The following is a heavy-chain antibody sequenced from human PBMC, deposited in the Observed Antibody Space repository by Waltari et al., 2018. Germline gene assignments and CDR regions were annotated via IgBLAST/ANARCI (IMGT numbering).Heavy chain of an antibody. CDR1: GFTFSRYG. D-gene: IGHD3-3*01. Sequence: LVESGGGVVQPGRSLRLSCAASGFTFSRYGMHWVRQAPGKGLEWVAVIWYDGSNKYYADSVKGRFTISRDNSKNTLYLQMNSLRAEDTAVYYCARDVLRFLEWFAGGMDVWGQGTTVTVSS. CDR3: ARDVLRFLEWFAGGMDV. V-gene: IGHV3-33*01. J-gene: IGHJ6*02. CDR2: IWYDGSNK.